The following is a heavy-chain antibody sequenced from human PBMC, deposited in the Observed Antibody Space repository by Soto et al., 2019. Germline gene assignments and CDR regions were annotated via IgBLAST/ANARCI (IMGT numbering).Heavy chain of an antibody. CDR3: ARDRELLSPYWFDP. J-gene: IGHJ5*02. CDR2: INAGNGNT. D-gene: IGHD1-26*01. Sequence: ASVKVSCKASGYTFTSYAMHWVRQAPGQRLEWMGWINAGNGNTKYSQKFQGRVTMTRDTSTSTVYMELSSLRSEDTAVYYCARDRELLSPYWFDPWGQGTLVTVSS. CDR1: GYTFTSYA. V-gene: IGHV1-3*01.